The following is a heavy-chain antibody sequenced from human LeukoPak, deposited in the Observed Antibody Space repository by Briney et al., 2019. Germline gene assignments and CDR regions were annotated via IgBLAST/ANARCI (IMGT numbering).Heavy chain of an antibody. CDR2: IYTSGSTNYNPSPSGST. V-gene: IGHV4-4*07. CDR1: GGSISSYY. Sequence: SETLSLTCTVSGGSISSYYWSWIRQPAGKGLEWIGRIYTSGSTNYNPSPSGSTNYNPSLRSRVTMSLDTSKNQFSLKLSSVTAADTAVYYCARVRNSGRLLPEYYFDYWGQGTLVTVSS. D-gene: IGHD2-15*01. J-gene: IGHJ4*02. CDR3: ARVRNSGRLLPEYYFDY.